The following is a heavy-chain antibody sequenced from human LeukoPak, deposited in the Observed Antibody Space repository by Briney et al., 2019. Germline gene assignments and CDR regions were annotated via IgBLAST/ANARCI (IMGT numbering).Heavy chain of an antibody. CDR2: ISHSGST. V-gene: IGHV4-34*01. CDR3: ARAAVDTGHPYYYYYGMDV. CDR1: GGSFSGYY. D-gene: IGHD5-18*01. Sequence: SETLSLTCAVYGGSFSGYYWSWIRQPPGKGLEWIGEISHSGSTNYNPCLKSRVTISVDTSKNQFSLKQSSVTAADTAVYYCARAAVDTGHPYYYYYGMDVWGQGTTVTVSS. J-gene: IGHJ6*02.